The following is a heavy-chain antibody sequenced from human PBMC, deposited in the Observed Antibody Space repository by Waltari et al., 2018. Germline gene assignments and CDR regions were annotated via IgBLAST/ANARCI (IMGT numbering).Heavy chain of an antibody. J-gene: IGHJ3*01. D-gene: IGHD3-16*01. Sequence: QVQLVQSGAAVKKPGASVKVSCRASGYTFTAYHMHWVRQAPGQGLEWMGRINPNTGGTTYAQKFGGRVTMTRDTAISTAYMELHSLTTEDTAVYFCASNPDMLTWGQGTMVIVSS. V-gene: IGHV1-2*06. CDR1: GYTFTAYH. CDR3: ASNPDMLT. CDR2: INPNTGGT.